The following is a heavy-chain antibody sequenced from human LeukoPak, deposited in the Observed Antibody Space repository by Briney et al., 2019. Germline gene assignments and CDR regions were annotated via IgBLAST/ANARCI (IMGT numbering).Heavy chain of an antibody. Sequence: GGSLRLSCAASGFTFSDSYMTWIRQAPGKGLEWVSYISNSGSSIYYADSVKGRFTISRDNSKNSLFLQMNSLRAEDTAVYYCATDYSAYDPPDSWGQGTLVTVSS. CDR1: GFTFSDSY. D-gene: IGHD5-12*01. CDR2: ISNSGSSI. V-gene: IGHV3-11*04. CDR3: ATDYSAYDPPDS. J-gene: IGHJ4*02.